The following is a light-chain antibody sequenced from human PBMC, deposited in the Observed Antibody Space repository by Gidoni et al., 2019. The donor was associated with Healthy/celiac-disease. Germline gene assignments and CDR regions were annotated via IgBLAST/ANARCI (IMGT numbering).Light chain of an antibody. Sequence: DIQMTKSPSSQSASVGDRVTITCRASQSISSYLNWYQQKPGKAPELLIYASSSLQSGVPSRFSGSGSRTDFTLTISSLQPEDCATYYCQQSYSTPLTFXQXTKLEIK. CDR2: ASS. J-gene: IGKJ2*01. CDR1: QSISSY. CDR3: QQSYSTPLT. V-gene: IGKV1-39*01.